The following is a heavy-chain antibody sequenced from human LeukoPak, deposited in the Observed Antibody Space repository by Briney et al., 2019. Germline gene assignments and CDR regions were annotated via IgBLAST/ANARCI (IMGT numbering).Heavy chain of an antibody. J-gene: IGHJ4*02. V-gene: IGHV3-30*02. CDR1: GFTFNSYG. D-gene: IGHD5-18*01. Sequence: GGSLRLSCAASGFTFNSYGMHWVRQAPGKGLEWVAFIRYDGSNKYYADSVKGRFTISRDNSKNTLYLQMNSLRGEDTAVYYCAKDRSGYSYGNTGFDYWGQGTLVTVSS. CDR3: AKDRSGYSYGNTGFDY. CDR2: IRYDGSNK.